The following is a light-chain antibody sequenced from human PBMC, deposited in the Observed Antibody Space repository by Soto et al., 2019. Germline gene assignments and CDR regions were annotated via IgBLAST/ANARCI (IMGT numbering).Light chain of an antibody. CDR2: AAS. CDR3: QQRSNPIT. CDR1: QGISSY. V-gene: IGKV1-8*01. J-gene: IGKJ5*01. Sequence: AIRMTQSPSSLSASIEDRVTITCRASQGISSYLAWYQQKPGKAPKLLIYAASTLQSGVPSRFSGSGSGTDFTLTISSLEPEDFAVYYCQQRSNPITFGRGTRLEIK.